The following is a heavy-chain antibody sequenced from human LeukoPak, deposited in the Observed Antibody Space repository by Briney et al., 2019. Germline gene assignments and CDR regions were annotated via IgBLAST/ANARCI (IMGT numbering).Heavy chain of an antibody. V-gene: IGHV3-23*01. CDR3: ARGSSSWFGEGNFDY. J-gene: IGHJ4*02. Sequence: GGSLRLSCAASGFTFSSYAMSWVRQAPGKGLEWVSAISGSGGSIYYADSVKGRFTISRDNSKNTLYLQMNSLRAEDTAVYYCARGSSSWFGEGNFDYWGQGTLVTVSS. CDR2: ISGSGGSI. CDR1: GFTFSSYA. D-gene: IGHD6-13*01.